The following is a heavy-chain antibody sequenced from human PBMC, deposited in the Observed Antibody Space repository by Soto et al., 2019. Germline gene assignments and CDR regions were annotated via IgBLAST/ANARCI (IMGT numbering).Heavy chain of an antibody. CDR3: ARHETTHGDYDY. Sequence: PSETLSLTCTVSGGSISSYYWSWIRQPPGKGLEWIGYIYYSVSTNYNPSLKSRVTISVDTSKNQFSLKLSSVTAADTAVYYCARHETTHGDYDYWGQGTLVTVSS. J-gene: IGHJ4*02. D-gene: IGHD4-17*01. V-gene: IGHV4-59*08. CDR1: GGSISSYY. CDR2: IYYSVST.